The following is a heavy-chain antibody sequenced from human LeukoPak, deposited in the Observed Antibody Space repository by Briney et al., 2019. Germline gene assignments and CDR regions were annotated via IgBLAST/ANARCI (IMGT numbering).Heavy chain of an antibody. J-gene: IGHJ2*01. Sequence: SQTLSLTCTVSGGSISSGNYYWSWIRQPAGKGLEWIGRIYASGSTNHNPSLKSRVTISIDTSENQFSLKLSSVTAADTAVYYCARGYSSGYWYFDLWGRGTLVTVSS. CDR1: GGSISSGNYY. CDR3: ARGYSSGYWYFDL. D-gene: IGHD5-18*01. CDR2: IYASGST. V-gene: IGHV4-61*02.